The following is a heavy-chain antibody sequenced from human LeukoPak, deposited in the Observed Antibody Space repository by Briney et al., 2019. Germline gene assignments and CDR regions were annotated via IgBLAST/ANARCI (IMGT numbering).Heavy chain of an antibody. D-gene: IGHD3-9*01. V-gene: IGHV1-18*01. CDR2: ISAYNGNT. J-gene: IGHJ6*02. CDR3: ARLESRWDPVSLTGYYRDYYYGMDV. Sequence: GASVKVSCKASGYTFTSYGISWVRQAPGQGLEWMGWISAYNGNTNYAQKLQGRVTMTTDTSTSTAYMELRSLRSDDTAVYYCARLESRWDPVSLTGYYRDYYYGMDVWGQGTTVTVSS. CDR1: GYTFTSYG.